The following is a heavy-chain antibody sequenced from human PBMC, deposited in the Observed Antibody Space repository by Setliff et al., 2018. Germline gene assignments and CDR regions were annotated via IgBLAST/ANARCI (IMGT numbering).Heavy chain of an antibody. J-gene: IGHJ6*03. Sequence: SETLSLTCTVSGGSITSGSNYWSWIRQPAGRGLEWMGHIDPSGNTNYADSVKGRFTISRDNAKNSVYLQMNSLRAEDTAVYYCARLALTGYDSSGYYYALDYYYYMDVWGKGTTVTV. D-gene: IGHD3-22*01. CDR2: IDPSGNT. CDR3: ARLALTGYDSSGYYYALDYYYYMDV. CDR1: GGSITSGSNY. V-gene: IGHV4-61*09.